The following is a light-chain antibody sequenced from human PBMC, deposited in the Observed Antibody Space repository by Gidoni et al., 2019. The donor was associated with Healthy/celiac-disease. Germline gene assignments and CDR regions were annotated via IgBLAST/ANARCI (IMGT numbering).Light chain of an antibody. CDR1: QRVLYISNNKNY. V-gene: IGKV4-1*01. Sequence: DIVMTQSPDSLAVSLGERATTNCKASQRVLYISNNKNYLAWYQQKPGQPPKLLIYWASTREAGVPDRFSGSGSGTDLTLTISSLQAEDVAVYYCQQYYSTPPFTFGPGTKVEIK. CDR3: QQYYSTPPFT. J-gene: IGKJ3*01. CDR2: WAS.